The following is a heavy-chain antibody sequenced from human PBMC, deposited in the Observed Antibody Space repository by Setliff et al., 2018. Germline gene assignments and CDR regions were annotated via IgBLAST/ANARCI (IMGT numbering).Heavy chain of an antibody. CDR3: ASHSSGWYRGGYGMDV. Sequence: SETLSLTCTVSGGSISSGDYYWSWIRQPPGKGLEWIGYIYYSGSTYYNPSLKSRVTISVDTSKNQFSLKLSSVTAADAAVYYCASHSSGWYRGGYGMDVWGQGTTVTVSS. CDR2: IYYSGST. D-gene: IGHD6-19*01. CDR1: GGSISSGDYY. V-gene: IGHV4-30-4*08. J-gene: IGHJ6*02.